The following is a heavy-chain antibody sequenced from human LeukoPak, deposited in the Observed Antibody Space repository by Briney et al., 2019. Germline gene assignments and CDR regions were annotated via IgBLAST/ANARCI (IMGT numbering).Heavy chain of an antibody. Sequence: PGRSLRLSCAASGFTFSSYGMHWVRQAPGKGLEWVAVISYDGSNKYYADSVKGRFTISRDDSKNTLYLQMNSLRADDTAVYYCAREGLWQLGIETFDIWGQGTMVTVSS. CDR2: ISYDGSNK. D-gene: IGHD6-6*01. CDR1: GFTFSSYG. J-gene: IGHJ3*02. V-gene: IGHV3-30*19. CDR3: AREGLWQLGIETFDI.